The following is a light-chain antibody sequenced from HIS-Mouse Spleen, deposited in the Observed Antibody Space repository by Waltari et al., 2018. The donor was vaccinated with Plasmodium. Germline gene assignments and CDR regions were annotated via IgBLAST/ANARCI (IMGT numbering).Light chain of an antibody. CDR2: DVS. J-gene: IGLJ2*01. CDR3: CSYAGSYTLV. V-gene: IGLV2-11*01. Sequence: QSALTQPRSVSGSPGQSVTIPCTGTSRAVGGYNYVPWYQPHPGKAPKLMIYDVSKRPSGVPDRFSGSKSGNTASLTISGLQAEDEADYYCCSYAGSYTLVFGGGTKLTVL. CDR1: SRAVGGYNY.